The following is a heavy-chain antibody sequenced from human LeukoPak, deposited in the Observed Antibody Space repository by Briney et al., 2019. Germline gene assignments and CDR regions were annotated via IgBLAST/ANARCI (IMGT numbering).Heavy chain of an antibody. CDR2: IYSGGST. V-gene: IGHV3-66*02. Sequence: GGSLRLSCAASGFTVSSNYMSWVRQAPGKGLEWVSVIYSGGSTYYADSVKGRFNISSDNSKNTLYLQMNSLRAEYTAVYYCARESMAYYDFXWGQGTLVTVSS. D-gene: IGHD3-3*01. J-gene: IGHJ4*02. CDR1: GFTVSSNY. CDR3: ARESMAYYDFX.